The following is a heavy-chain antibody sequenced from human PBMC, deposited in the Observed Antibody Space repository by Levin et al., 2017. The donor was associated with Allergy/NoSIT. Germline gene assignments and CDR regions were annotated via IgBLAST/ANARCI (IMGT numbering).Heavy chain of an antibody. Sequence: SGPTLVKPTQTLTLTCTFSGFSLSTSQVGVGWIRQPPGKALEWLAVIYWDDDKRYSPSLKSRLSITKDTSNNQVVLTMTNMDPVDTAAYYCADSPLVDYGDYFDYWGQGTPVTVSS. CDR1: GFSLSTSQVG. D-gene: IGHD4/OR15-4a*01. CDR3: ADSPLVDYGDYFDY. V-gene: IGHV2-5*02. J-gene: IGHJ4*02. CDR2: IYWDDDK.